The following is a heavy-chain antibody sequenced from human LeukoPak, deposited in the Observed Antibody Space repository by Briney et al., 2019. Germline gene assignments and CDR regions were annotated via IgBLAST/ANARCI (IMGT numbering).Heavy chain of an antibody. CDR3: ARDFHFDY. V-gene: IGHV3-7*01. CDR2: IKQDGSEK. CDR1: GFSFSSYW. J-gene: IGHJ4*02. Sequence: GALRLSCAASGFSFSSYWMSWVRQAPGKGLEWVANIKQDGSEKHYVDSVKGRFTISRDNAKSSLYLQMNSLRAEDTAVYYCARDFHFDYWGQGTLVTVSS.